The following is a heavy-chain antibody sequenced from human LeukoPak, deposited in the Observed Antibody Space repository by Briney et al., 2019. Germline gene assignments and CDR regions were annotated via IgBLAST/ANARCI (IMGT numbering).Heavy chain of an antibody. J-gene: IGHJ4*02. CDR1: GFTFSSYE. Sequence: GGSLRLSCAASGFTFSSYEMNWVRQAPGKGLEWVSATSASGVSTYYADSVKGRFTISRDNSKNTLYLQMNSLRAEDTAVYYCAKRSDYGNNWNYFDYWGQGTLVTVSS. CDR3: AKRSDYGNNWNYFDY. D-gene: IGHD4-23*01. CDR2: TSASGVST. V-gene: IGHV3-23*01.